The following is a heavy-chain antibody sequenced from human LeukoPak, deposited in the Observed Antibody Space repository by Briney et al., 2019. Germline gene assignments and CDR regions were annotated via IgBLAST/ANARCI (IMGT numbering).Heavy chain of an antibody. CDR3: ARPGTTVTGSNWYFDL. CDR2: IYYSGGT. Sequence: SETLSLTCAVSGGSISSYYWSWIRQPPGKGLEWVGYIYYSGGTNYNPSLKSRVTISLDTSKNQFSLKLSSVTPADTAVYYCARPGTTVTGSNWYFDLWGRGTLVTVSS. J-gene: IGHJ2*01. D-gene: IGHD4-17*01. V-gene: IGHV4-59*08. CDR1: GGSISSYY.